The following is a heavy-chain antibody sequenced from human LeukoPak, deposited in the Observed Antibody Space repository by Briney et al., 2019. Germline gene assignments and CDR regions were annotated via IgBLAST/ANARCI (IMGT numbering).Heavy chain of an antibody. V-gene: IGHV3-23*01. CDR3: AKAGCSSTSCSTSPYYYYGMDV. J-gene: IGHJ6*02. D-gene: IGHD2-2*01. Sequence: GGSLRLSCAASGYTFSSYAMTWVRQAPGRGLEWVSAMSGSGGSTYYADSVESRFTISRDNSKNTLFLQMNSLRAEDTGVYYCAKAGCSSTSCSTSPYYYYGMDVWGQGTTVTVSS. CDR2: MSGSGGST. CDR1: GYTFSSYA.